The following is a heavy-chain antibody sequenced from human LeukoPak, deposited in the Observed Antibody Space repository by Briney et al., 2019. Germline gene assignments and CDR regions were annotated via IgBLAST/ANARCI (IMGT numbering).Heavy chain of an antibody. V-gene: IGHV4-59*01. CDR2: VYYSGST. CDR1: GGSITSYY. D-gene: IGHD3-22*01. CDR3: ARGQDYFDSEHYFDY. J-gene: IGHJ4*02. Sequence: SETLSLTCAVSGGSITSYYWSWIRQPPGKRLEWIGYVYYSGSTTYNPSLKSRLSISVDTSKTQFSLKLSSVTAADTAVYYCARGQDYFDSEHYFDYWGQGTLVTVSS.